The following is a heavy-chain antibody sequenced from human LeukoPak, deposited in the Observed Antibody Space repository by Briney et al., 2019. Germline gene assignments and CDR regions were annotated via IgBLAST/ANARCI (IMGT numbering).Heavy chain of an antibody. CDR1: GGSFSSYY. CDR3: ARGNYYDSSGFDY. D-gene: IGHD3-22*01. CDR2: IYYSGST. J-gene: IGHJ4*02. V-gene: IGHV4-39*01. Sequence: PSETLSLTCAVYGGSFSSYYWGWIRQPPGKGLEWIGSIYYSGSTYYNPSLKSRVTISVDTSKNQFSLKLSSVTAADTAVYYCARGNYYDSSGFDYWGQGTLVTVSS.